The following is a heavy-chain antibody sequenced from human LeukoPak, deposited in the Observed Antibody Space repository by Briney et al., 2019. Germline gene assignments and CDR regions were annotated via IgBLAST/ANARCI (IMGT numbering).Heavy chain of an antibody. CDR3: AKDRGGSHDAFDI. V-gene: IGHV3-30*02. CDR2: IRYDGINK. CDR1: GFTFSSYA. J-gene: IGHJ3*02. Sequence: GGSLRLSCAASGFTFSSYAMSWVRQAPGKGLEWVAFIRYDGINKYYADTVKGRFTISRDNSKNTLYLQMSSLRAEDTAVYYCAKDRGGSHDAFDIWGQGTMVTVSS. D-gene: IGHD1-26*01.